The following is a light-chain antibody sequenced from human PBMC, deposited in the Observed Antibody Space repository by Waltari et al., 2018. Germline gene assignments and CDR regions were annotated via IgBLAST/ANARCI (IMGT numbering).Light chain of an antibody. CDR3: QHSDGPSP. V-gene: IGKV1-39*01. CDR1: QPISNH. Sequence: DIQMTQSPSSLSASVGDRVTITCRASQPISNHLNWYQHKPGQAPRLLIFGVFSLRGGVPSRFRGSGSETDFTLTISGLQPEDLATYYCQHSDGPSPFGQGTKLEIK. J-gene: IGKJ2*01. CDR2: GVF.